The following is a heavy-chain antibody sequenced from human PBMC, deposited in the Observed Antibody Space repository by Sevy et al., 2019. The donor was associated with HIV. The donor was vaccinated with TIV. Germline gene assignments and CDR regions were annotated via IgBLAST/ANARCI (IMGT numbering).Heavy chain of an antibody. V-gene: IGHV1-3*01. CDR1: GYTFTSYI. CDR3: ARDFCSGGSCYSAFVY. Sequence: ASVKVSCKASGYTFTSYIIYWVRQAPGQSLEWMGWVNARTGDTKYSKKFQGRVSITRDTSASTAYMELNSLRSEDTAVYYCARDFCSGGSCYSAFVYWGQGTLVTVSS. CDR2: VNARTGDT. D-gene: IGHD2-15*01. J-gene: IGHJ4*02.